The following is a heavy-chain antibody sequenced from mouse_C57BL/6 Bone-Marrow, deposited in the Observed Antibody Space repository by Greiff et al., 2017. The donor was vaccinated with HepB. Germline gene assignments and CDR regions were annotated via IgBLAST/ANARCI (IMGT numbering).Heavy chain of an antibody. CDR1: GFTFSDYY. J-gene: IGHJ4*01. CDR3: ARQVRLLLRNYFAMDY. D-gene: IGHD1-1*01. V-gene: IGHV5-12*01. CDR2: ISNGGGST. Sequence: EVKLVESGGGLVQPGGSLKLSCAASGFTFSDYYMYWVRQTPEKRLEWVAYISNGGGSTYYPDTVKGRFTISRDNAKNTLYLQISRLKSEDTAMYYCARQVRLLLRNYFAMDYWGQGTSVTVSS.